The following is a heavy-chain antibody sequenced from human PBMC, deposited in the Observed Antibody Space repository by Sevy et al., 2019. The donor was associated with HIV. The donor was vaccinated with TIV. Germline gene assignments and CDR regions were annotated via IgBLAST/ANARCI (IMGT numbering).Heavy chain of an antibody. Sequence: GGSLRLSCAASGFTFSSYSMNWVRQAPGKGLEWVSYISSSSTIYYADSLKGRFTISRDNAKNSLYLQMNSLRDEDTAVYYWARGKRRDGYNYSYWGQGTLVTVSS. CDR2: ISSSSTI. V-gene: IGHV3-48*02. J-gene: IGHJ4*02. CDR1: GFTFSSYS. D-gene: IGHD5-12*01. CDR3: ARGKRRDGYNYSY.